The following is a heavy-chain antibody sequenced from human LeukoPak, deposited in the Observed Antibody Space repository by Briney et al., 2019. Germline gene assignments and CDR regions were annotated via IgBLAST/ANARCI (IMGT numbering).Heavy chain of an antibody. CDR1: GFTFSSYS. D-gene: IGHD3-3*01. J-gene: IGHJ4*02. CDR2: ISSSSATI. Sequence: GGSLRLSCSASGFTFSSYSMNWVRQAPGKGLEWVSYISSSSATIYYADSVKGRFTISRDNAKNSLYLQMNSLRVADTAVYYCARGPYKDFWSGYSDYWGQGTLVTVSS. V-gene: IGHV3-48*01. CDR3: ARGPYKDFWSGYSDY.